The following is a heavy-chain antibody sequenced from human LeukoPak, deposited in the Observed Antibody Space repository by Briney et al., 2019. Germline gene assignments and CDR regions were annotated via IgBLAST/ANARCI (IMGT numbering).Heavy chain of an antibody. Sequence: PRRSMRLACAVAGFSFAAYCMRWVSPGPGDWLGWVSGINWNGANTGHADSVKGRFTISRANAKNSLYLQMNGLRAEDTALYYCARGHLSSTYDYFDYWGQGTLVTVSS. D-gene: IGHD6-13*01. CDR1: GFSFAAYC. CDR2: INWNGANT. CDR3: ARGHLSSTYDYFDY. V-gene: IGHV3-20*04. J-gene: IGHJ4*02.